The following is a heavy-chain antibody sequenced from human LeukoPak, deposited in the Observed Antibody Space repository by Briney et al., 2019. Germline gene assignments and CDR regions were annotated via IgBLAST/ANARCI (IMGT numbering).Heavy chain of an antibody. CDR1: GGTFSYYV. V-gene: IGHV1-69*06. Sequence: GASVKVSCKASGGTFSYYVISWVRQAPGQGLEWVGGIIPIFGTSYYAQKFQGRVTITADNSTSTAYMKLSSLRSDDTAVYYCARTYQYDSGALFATGIESWGQGTLVTVSS. D-gene: IGHD3-22*01. CDR2: IIPIFGTS. CDR3: ARTYQYDSGALFATGIES. J-gene: IGHJ4*02.